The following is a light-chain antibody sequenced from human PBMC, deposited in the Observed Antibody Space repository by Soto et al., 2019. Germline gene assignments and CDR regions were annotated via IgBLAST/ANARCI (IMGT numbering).Light chain of an antibody. CDR2: AAP. CDR1: QDIASY. CDR3: QQLNVNLL. V-gene: IGKV1-9*01. Sequence: IQLTQSPSSLSASIGDRVTITCRASQDIASYLAWYQQKPGNAPKLLIYAAPTLHSGVPSRFSGSGSGTDFTLTISSLQPEDFVTYYCQQLNVNLLFGQGTKLEIK. J-gene: IGKJ2*01.